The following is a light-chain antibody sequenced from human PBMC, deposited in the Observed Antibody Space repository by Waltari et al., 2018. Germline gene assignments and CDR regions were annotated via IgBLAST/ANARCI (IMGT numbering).Light chain of an antibody. CDR1: QSISSY. CDR3: QQSYSTPLR. CDR2: SAS. V-gene: IGKV1-39*01. Sequence: DIQMTQSPSSLSASVGDRVTIPCRASQSISSYLTWYQQKPGKAPKLLIYSASSLQSGVPSRVSGSGSGTDFTLTISSLQPEDFATYYCQQSYSTPLRFGQGTKVEIK. J-gene: IGKJ1*01.